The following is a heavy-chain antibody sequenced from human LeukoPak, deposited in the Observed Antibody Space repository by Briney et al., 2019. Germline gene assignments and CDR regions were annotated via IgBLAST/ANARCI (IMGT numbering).Heavy chain of an antibody. CDR3: ARDNADGEGRFSY. V-gene: IGHV7-4-1*02. D-gene: IGHD3-10*01. J-gene: IGHJ4*02. CDR2: VHTNTGNP. CDR1: GYTFSRFA. Sequence: ASVKVSCKASGYTFSRFAINWVRQAPGQGLEWMGWVHTNTGNPTYAQGFSGRFVFSLDASVNTAYLQISSLKAEDTAVYYCARDNADGEGRFSYWGQGTLVTVSS.